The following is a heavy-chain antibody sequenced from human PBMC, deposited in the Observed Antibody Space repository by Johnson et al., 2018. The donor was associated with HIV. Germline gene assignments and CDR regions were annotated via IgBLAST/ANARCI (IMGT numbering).Heavy chain of an antibody. Sequence: VQLVESGGGLVQAGGSLRLSCAASGFTFNSYVMSWVRQAPGKGLEWVSSITGSGGTYYADSVKGRFTISRDNSKNTLYLQMNSLNTEDTAVYYCARGYSSGWYQAFDILGQGTMVTVSS. J-gene: IGHJ3*02. CDR2: ITGSGGT. V-gene: IGHV3-23*04. CDR3: ARGYSSGWYQAFDI. CDR1: GFTFNSYV. D-gene: IGHD6-19*01.